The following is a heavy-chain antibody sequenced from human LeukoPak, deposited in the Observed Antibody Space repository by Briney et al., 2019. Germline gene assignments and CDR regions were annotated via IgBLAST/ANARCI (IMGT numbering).Heavy chain of an antibody. D-gene: IGHD4-17*01. J-gene: IGHJ6*02. CDR3: ARGGGDYLPWYYGMDV. Sequence: GGSLRLSCAASGFTFSSYAMSWVRQAPGKGLEWVSAISGSGGSTYYADSVKGRFTISRDNSKNTLYLQMNSLRAEDTAVYYCARGGGDYLPWYYGMDVWGQGTTVTVSS. CDR1: GFTFSSYA. V-gene: IGHV3-23*01. CDR2: ISGSGGST.